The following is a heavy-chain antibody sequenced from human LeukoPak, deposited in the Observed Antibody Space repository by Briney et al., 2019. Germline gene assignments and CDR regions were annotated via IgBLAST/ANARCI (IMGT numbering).Heavy chain of an antibody. V-gene: IGHV3-74*01. J-gene: IGHJ4*02. D-gene: IGHD6-19*01. CDR3: ARGSSSGWPHYFDH. CDR1: GLILSTYW. CDR2: LNGDGKDT. Sequence: GGPLRLPCAPWGLILSTYWMQLVRQVPGKGPLWVSRLNGDGKDTTYAESVKGRFTISRDNAKNMFYLQMNSLRVEDTGVYYCARGSSSGWPHYFDHWGQGALVTVSS.